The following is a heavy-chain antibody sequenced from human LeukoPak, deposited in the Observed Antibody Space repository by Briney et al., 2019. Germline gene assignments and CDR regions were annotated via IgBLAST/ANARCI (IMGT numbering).Heavy chain of an antibody. CDR1: GFTFSSYG. Sequence: GGSLRLSCAAPGFTFSSYGMHWVRQAPGKGLEWVAVISSDGSNKYYADSVKGRFTISRDNSKNTLYLQMSSLRAEDTAIYYCANGFTWFVAWGQGTLVTVSS. V-gene: IGHV3-30*18. CDR2: ISSDGSNK. J-gene: IGHJ5*02. CDR3: ANGFTWFVA.